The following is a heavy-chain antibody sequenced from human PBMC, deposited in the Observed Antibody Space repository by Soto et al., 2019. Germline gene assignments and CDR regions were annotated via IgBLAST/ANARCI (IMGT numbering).Heavy chain of an antibody. J-gene: IGHJ4*02. CDR2: INHSGST. Sequence: PSETLSLTCAVYGGSFSGYYWSWIRQPPGKGLEWIREINHSGSTNYNPSLKSRVTISVDTSKNQFSLKLSSVTAADTAVYYCARGRGYCTNGVCHRYYFDYWGQGTLVTVSS. CDR1: GGSFSGYY. V-gene: IGHV4-34*01. CDR3: ARGRGYCTNGVCHRYYFDY. D-gene: IGHD2-8*01.